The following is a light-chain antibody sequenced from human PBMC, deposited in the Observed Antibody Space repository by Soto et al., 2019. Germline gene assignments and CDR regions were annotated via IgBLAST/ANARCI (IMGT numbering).Light chain of an antibody. Sequence: QSALTQPPSASGSPGQSVTISCTGTGSDVGGYNYVSWYQQHPGKAPKLIIYEVTERPSGVPDRFSGSKSANTASLTVSGLQAEDEAEYYCSSYAGYYAVFGGGTQLTVL. J-gene: IGLJ7*01. CDR1: GSDVGGYNY. CDR3: SSYAGYYAV. V-gene: IGLV2-8*01. CDR2: EVT.